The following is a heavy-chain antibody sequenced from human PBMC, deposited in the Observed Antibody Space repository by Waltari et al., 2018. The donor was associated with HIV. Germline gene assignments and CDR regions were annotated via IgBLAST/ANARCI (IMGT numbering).Heavy chain of an antibody. J-gene: IGHJ4*02. CDR3: AKDRYCSGGSCYASFDY. Sequence: EVQLLESGGGLVQPGGSLRLSCAASGFTFSSYAMSWVRQAPGKGLEWVSGISGSGGSTYYADSVKGRFTISRDNSKNTLYLQTNSLRAEDTAVYYCAKDRYCSGGSCYASFDYWGQGTLVTVSS. V-gene: IGHV3-23*01. CDR1: GFTFSSYA. D-gene: IGHD2-15*01. CDR2: ISGSGGST.